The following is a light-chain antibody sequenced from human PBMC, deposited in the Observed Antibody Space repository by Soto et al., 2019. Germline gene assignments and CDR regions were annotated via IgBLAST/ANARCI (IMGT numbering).Light chain of an antibody. J-gene: IGLJ3*02. CDR1: TSDVGGYNY. V-gene: IGLV2-23*03. CDR2: EGS. Sequence: QSALTQPRSVPGSPGQSVTISCTGTTSDVGGYNYVSWYQQHPGKAPKLMIYEGSKRPSGVSNRFSGSKSGNTASLTISGLQAEDEADYYCCSYAGSSTFVFGGGTKLTVL. CDR3: CSYAGSSTFV.